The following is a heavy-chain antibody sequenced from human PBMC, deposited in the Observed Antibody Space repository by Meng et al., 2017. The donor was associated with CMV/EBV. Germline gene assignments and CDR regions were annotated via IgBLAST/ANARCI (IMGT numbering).Heavy chain of an antibody. CDR1: GGSISSYY. D-gene: IGHD2-2*01. CDR2: IYYSGST. CDR3: ARWGGGCSSTSCYPAFDI. V-gene: IGHV4-59*01. J-gene: IGHJ3*02. Sequence: SETLSLTCTVSGGSISSYYWSWIRQPPGKGLEWIGYIYYSGSTNYNPSLKSRVTISVDTSKNQFSLKLSSVTAADTAVYYCARWGGGCSSTSCYPAFDIWGQGTMVTVSS.